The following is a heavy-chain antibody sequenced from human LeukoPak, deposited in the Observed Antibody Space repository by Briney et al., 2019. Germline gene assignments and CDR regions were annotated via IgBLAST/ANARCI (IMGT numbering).Heavy chain of an antibody. CDR2: FDPEDCET. V-gene: IGHV1-24*01. CDR1: GYTLTELS. Sequence: ASVKLSCKVSGYTLTELSMDWVRHAPGKRLEWMLGFDPEDCETIYAQKFQGRVTMTEDTSTDTAYMELSSLRSEDTAVYYCATAGIAVAARPRWFAPWGQGNLVTVSS. J-gene: IGHJ5*02. D-gene: IGHD6-19*01. CDR3: ATAGIAVAARPRWFAP.